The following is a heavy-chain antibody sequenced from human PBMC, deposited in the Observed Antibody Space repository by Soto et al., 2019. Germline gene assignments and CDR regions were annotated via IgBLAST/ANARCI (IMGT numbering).Heavy chain of an antibody. CDR1: GGTFSSYA. CDR3: ARGWGGYCSSTSCRFLHDGYFDL. Sequence: QVQLVQSGAEVKKPGSSVKVSCKASGGTFSSYAISWVRQAPGQGLEWMGGIIPIFGTANYAQKFQGRVTITADKSTSTAYMELSSLRSEDTGVYYCARGWGGYCSSTSCRFLHDGYFDLWGRGTLVTVSS. D-gene: IGHD2-2*01. V-gene: IGHV1-69*06. J-gene: IGHJ2*01. CDR2: IIPIFGTA.